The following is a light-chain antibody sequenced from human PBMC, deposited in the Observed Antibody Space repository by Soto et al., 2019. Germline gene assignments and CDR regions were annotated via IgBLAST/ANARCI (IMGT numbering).Light chain of an antibody. CDR3: QQYTGTLT. CDR1: QTINDNY. Sequence: IVLTQFPGTLTLSPGERATLSCRASQTINDNYLAWYQQKPGQTPRLLIYGASTRAIGIPDRFSGSGSGTDFILTISRLEPEDFAVYYCQQYTGTLTFGGGTKVDIK. V-gene: IGKV3-20*01. J-gene: IGKJ4*01. CDR2: GAS.